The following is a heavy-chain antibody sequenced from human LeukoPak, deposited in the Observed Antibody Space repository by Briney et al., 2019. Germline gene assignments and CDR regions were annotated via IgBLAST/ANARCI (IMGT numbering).Heavy chain of an antibody. CDR1: GGSISSGGYY. CDR3: AASSSGWPFDY. J-gene: IGHJ4*02. CDR2: IYYSGST. D-gene: IGHD6-19*01. Sequence: SQTLSLTCTVSGGSISSGGYYWSWIRQPPGKGLEWIGYIYYSGSTNYNPSLKSRVTISVDTSKNQFSLKLSSVTAADTAVYYCAASSSGWPFDYWGQGTLVTVSS. V-gene: IGHV4-61*08.